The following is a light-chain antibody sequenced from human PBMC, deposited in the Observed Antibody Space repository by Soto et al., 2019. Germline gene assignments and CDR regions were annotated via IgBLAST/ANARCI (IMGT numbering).Light chain of an antibody. CDR1: SRDGGGYNY. CDR3: SSYTSRSTLDYV. Sequence: SAXXQXASVSGSPGQSITXSCTGTSRDGGGYNYVSWYQQHPGKAPQLMIYEVSNRPSGVSNRFSGSKSGNTASLTISGLQAEDEADYYCSSYTSRSTLDYVFGSGTKVTV. V-gene: IGLV2-14*01. J-gene: IGLJ1*01. CDR2: EVS.